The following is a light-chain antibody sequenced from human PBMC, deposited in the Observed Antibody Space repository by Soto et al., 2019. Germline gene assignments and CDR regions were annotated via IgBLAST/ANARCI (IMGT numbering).Light chain of an antibody. V-gene: IGLV2-14*01. CDR2: EVS. Sequence: QSVLTQPASVSGSPGQSITISCTGTSSDVGGYNYVSWYQQHPCKAPKLMIYEVSNRPSGVSGRFSGSKSDNTASLTIAGLEEEDDADYYCSSSAGSVWVFGGGTKLTVL. CDR3: SSSAGSVWV. J-gene: IGLJ3*02. CDR1: SSDVGGYNY.